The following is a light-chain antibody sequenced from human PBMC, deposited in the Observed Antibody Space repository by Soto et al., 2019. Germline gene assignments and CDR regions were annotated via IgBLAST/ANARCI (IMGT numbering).Light chain of an antibody. CDR3: MQLTHVPYT. V-gene: IGKV2-24*01. CDR2: KVS. Sequence: DVVLSQTQLSSPVTLGQPASISCRSSQNLAFSNGDTYLSWLQQRPGQPPRLLIYKVSNRFSGVPDRFSGSGAGTDVTLKISRVEAEDVGVYYCMQLTHVPYTFGQGTKFEIK. J-gene: IGKJ2*01. CDR1: QNLAFSNGDTY.